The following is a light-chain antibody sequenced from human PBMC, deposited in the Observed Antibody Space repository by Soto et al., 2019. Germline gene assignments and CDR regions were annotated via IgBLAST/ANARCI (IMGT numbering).Light chain of an antibody. J-gene: IGLJ1*01. CDR3: SSYTSDSSYV. V-gene: IGLV2-14*01. CDR1: SSDVGLYDY. CDR2: AVS. Sequence: QSALTQPASVSGSPGQSITISCTGTSSDVGLYDYVSWYQQHPGKAPHLMIYAVSNRPSGVSNRFSASKSGNTASLFISGLQAEDEADYYCSSYTSDSSYVFGSGTKLTVL.